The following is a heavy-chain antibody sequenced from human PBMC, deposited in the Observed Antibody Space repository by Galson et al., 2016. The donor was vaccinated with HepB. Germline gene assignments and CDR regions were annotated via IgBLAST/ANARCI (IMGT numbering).Heavy chain of an antibody. J-gene: IGHJ4*01. Sequence: PALVKPTQTLTLTCTFSGFSLSTRGVGVGWIRQPPGKALEWLALIYWDDDKRYSPSLRSRLTITKDTSRNQVVLTMTTMDPVDTASYYFSHSRLGVDTTLVLAFDYWGHGTLLTVSS. V-gene: IGHV2-5*02. CDR2: IYWDDDK. D-gene: IGHD3-16*01. CDR1: GFSLSTRGVG. CDR3: SHSRLGVDTTLVLAFDY.